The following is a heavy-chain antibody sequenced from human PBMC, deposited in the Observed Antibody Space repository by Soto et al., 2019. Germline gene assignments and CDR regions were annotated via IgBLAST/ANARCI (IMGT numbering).Heavy chain of an antibody. CDR1: GYTFTSYG. CDR2: ISAYNGNT. CDR3: ARRMAARNSRLLWFGELLPDYYYYYGMDV. J-gene: IGHJ6*02. D-gene: IGHD3-10*01. V-gene: IGHV1-18*01. Sequence: APVKVSCKASGYTFTSYGISWVRQAPGQGLEWMGWISAYNGNTNYAQKLQGRVTMTTDTSTSTAYMELRSLRSDDTAVYYCARRMAARNSRLLWFGELLPDYYYYYGMDVWGQGTTGTVSS.